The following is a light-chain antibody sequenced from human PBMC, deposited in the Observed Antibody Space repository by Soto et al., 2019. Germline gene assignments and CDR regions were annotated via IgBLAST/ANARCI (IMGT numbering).Light chain of an antibody. Sequence: EIVLTQSPATLSLSPGERATLSCRASQSVSIYLAWYQQKPGPAPRLLIYDASNRATGIPARFSGSGSGTDFTLTISSLDPEDFAIYYCQQRSTWPQITFGQGTRLEI. J-gene: IGKJ5*01. CDR2: DAS. CDR1: QSVSIY. V-gene: IGKV3-11*01. CDR3: QQRSTWPQIT.